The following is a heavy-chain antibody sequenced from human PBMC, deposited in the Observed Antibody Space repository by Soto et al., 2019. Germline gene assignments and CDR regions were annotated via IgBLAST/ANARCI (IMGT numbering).Heavy chain of an antibody. V-gene: IGHV4-59*01. Sequence: SETLSLTCTVSGGSISTYYWNWIRQSPGKGLEWIGYIYRTGSIHYNPSLNGRVAISLDTSRNRFSLKLNSVTAADTAVYFCARQIGDDPFDVWGQGTMVTVSS. J-gene: IGHJ3*01. D-gene: IGHD3-3*01. CDR3: ARQIGDDPFDV. CDR1: GGSISTYY. CDR2: IYRTGSI.